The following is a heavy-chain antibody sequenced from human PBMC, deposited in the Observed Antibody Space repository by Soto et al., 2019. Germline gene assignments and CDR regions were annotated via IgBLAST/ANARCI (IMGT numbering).Heavy chain of an antibody. V-gene: IGHV1-8*01. D-gene: IGHD2-8*01. CDR1: GYTFTSYD. Sequence: ASVKVSCKASGYTFTSYDINWVRQATGQGLEWMGWMNPNSGNTGYAQKFQGRVTMTRNTSIRTAYMELSSLRSEDTAVYYCARRYCTNGVCSNAAFDIWGQGTMVTVSS. J-gene: IGHJ3*02. CDR3: ARRYCTNGVCSNAAFDI. CDR2: MNPNSGNT.